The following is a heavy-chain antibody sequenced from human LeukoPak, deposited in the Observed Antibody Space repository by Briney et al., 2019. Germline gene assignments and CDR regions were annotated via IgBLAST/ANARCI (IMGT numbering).Heavy chain of an antibody. D-gene: IGHD3-22*01. Sequence: ASVKVSCKASGYTFTNYGISWVRQAPGQGLEWMGWISAYNGHTKYAQKVQGRVTMARDTSTSTAYMELRSLRSDDTAVYYCARDGHRRYHYDSSGREDAFDIWGQGTMVTVSS. CDR3: ARDGHRRYHYDSSGREDAFDI. V-gene: IGHV1-18*01. CDR2: ISAYNGHT. CDR1: GYTFTNYG. J-gene: IGHJ3*02.